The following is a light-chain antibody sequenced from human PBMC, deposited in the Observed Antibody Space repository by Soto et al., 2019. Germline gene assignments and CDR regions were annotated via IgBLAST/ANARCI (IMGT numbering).Light chain of an antibody. CDR1: QSVSSY. J-gene: IGKJ4*01. CDR3: QQRSNWPST. CDR2: DAS. Sequence: IVLTQSPATLSLSPGDRATLSCRASQSVSSYLAWYQQKPGQAPRLLIYDASNRAAGIPARFSGSGSGTDFTLTITSLEPEDFAVYYCQQRSNWPSTFGGGTKLEIK. V-gene: IGKV3-11*01.